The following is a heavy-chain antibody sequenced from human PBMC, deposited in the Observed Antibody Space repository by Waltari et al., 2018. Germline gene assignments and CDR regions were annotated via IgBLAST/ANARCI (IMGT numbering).Heavy chain of an antibody. V-gene: IGHV3-33*01. CDR1: GFPFTSYG. J-gene: IGHJ4*02. Sequence: QVQLVESGGGVVQPGRSLRLSCAASGFPFTSYGMHWVRQAQGKGLEWVAVMWYDGSNQYYADSVKGRFTISRDISKSTLYLQMNSLGPQDTAVYYCARQGYSGSSLTYDYWGQGTLVTVSS. CDR2: MWYDGSNQ. D-gene: IGHD6-13*01. CDR3: ARQGYSGSSLTYDY.